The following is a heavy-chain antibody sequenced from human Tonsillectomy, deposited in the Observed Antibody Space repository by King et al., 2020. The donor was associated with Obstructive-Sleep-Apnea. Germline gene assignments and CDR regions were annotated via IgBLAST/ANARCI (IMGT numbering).Heavy chain of an antibody. CDR1: GFSLSTNGVG. V-gene: IGHV2-5*02. D-gene: IGHD3-10*01. J-gene: IGHJ3*02. CDR3: VHSFGYDYGSAFDM. CDR2: IYWDDDK. Sequence: QITLKESGPTLVKPTQTLTLTCTFSGFSLSTNGVGIGWIRQPPGKALEWIGTIYWDDDKWYRPSLRNRVTITKDTSKDQVFLTMTKMDPVDAATYFCVHSFGYDYGSAFDMWGQGTMVTVSS.